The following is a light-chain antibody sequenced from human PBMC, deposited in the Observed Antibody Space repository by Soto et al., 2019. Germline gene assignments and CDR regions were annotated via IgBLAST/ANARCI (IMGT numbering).Light chain of an antibody. J-gene: IGKJ2*01. Sequence: EIVLTQSPAILSVSPGEGATLSCRASQSISRSLAWYQQKPGQAPRLVISDASTRATGIPARFSGSGSGTEFTLTISSLQSEDFALYYCHQYNSWPPGTFGQGTKVDIK. CDR3: HQYNSWPPGT. V-gene: IGKV3-15*01. CDR2: DAS. CDR1: QSISRS.